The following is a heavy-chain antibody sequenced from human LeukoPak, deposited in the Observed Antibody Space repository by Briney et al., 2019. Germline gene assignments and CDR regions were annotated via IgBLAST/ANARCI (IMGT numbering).Heavy chain of an antibody. CDR3: ARESVAGISFDY. CDR2: ISDSGGRT. V-gene: IGHV3-23*01. CDR1: GFAFSSQD. D-gene: IGHD6-19*01. Sequence: GWALRLSCAASGFAFSSQDMGWVRQAPGKGLEWVSAISDSGGRTYYADSVRGRFTISRDNSKNMLFLQMNSLRAEDTAVYFCARESVAGISFDYWGQGTLVTVSS. J-gene: IGHJ4*02.